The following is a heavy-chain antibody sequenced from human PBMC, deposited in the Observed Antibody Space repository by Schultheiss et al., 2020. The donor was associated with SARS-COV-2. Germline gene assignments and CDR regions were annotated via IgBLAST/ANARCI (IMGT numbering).Heavy chain of an antibody. J-gene: IGHJ3*02. D-gene: IGHD4-23*01. V-gene: IGHV4-59*12. CDR2: IYYSGST. Sequence: SETLSLTCTVSGGSISSYYWTWIRQPPGKGLEWIGYIYYSGSTNYNPSLKSRVTISVDTSKNQFSLKLSSVTAADTAVYYCARVTTVVTLLGAFDIWGQGTMVTVSS. CDR3: ARVTTVVTLLGAFDI. CDR1: GGSISSYY.